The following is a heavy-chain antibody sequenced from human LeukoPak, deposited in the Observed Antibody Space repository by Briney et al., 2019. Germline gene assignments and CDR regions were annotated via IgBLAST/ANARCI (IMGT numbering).Heavy chain of an antibody. CDR3: VKGGITIFGVEKVWFDP. J-gene: IGHJ5*02. D-gene: IGHD3-3*01. Sequence: GGSLRLSCAASGFTFDDYAMHWVRQAPGKGLEWVSLISGDGGSTYYADSVKGRFTISRDNSKNSLYLQMSSLRAEDTAVYYCVKGGITIFGVEKVWFDPWGQGTLVTVSS. CDR1: GFTFDDYA. V-gene: IGHV3-43*02. CDR2: ISGDGGST.